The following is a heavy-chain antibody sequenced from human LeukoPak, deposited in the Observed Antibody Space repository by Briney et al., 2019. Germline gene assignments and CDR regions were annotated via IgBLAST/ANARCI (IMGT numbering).Heavy chain of an antibody. CDR2: INTDTRKP. D-gene: IGHD2-2*03. CDR1: GYTFTSYA. Sequence: GASVKVSCKASGYTFTSYAMNWVRQAPGQGLEWMGWINTDTRKPTYAQGFTGRFVFSLDTSVSTAYLQISSLEAGDTAVYYCARAVGYCSSNSCYLSYWGQGTLVTVSS. V-gene: IGHV7-4-1*02. J-gene: IGHJ4*02. CDR3: ARAVGYCSSNSCYLSY.